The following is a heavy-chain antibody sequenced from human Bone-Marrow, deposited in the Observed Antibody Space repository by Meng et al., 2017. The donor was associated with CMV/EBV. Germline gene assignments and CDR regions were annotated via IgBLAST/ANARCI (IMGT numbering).Heavy chain of an antibody. D-gene: IGHD2-15*01. Sequence: GGSLRLSCAASGFTFSSYWMSWVRQAPGKGLEWVANIKQDGSEKYYVDSVKGRFTISRDNSRNMVYLQMNRLRAEDTAVYYCAKDLATCSGGTCYAYYYENGMDVWGQGTTVTVSS. CDR1: GFTFSSYW. V-gene: IGHV3-7*03. CDR2: IKQDGSEK. J-gene: IGHJ6*02. CDR3: AKDLATCSGGTCYAYYYENGMDV.